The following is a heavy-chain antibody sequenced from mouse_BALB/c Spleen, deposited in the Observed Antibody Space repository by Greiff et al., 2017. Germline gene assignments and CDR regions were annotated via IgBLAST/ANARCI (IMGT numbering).Heavy chain of an antibody. J-gene: IGHJ1*01. Sequence: VQLQQSGPELGKPGASVKISCKASGYSFTGYNMYWVKQSHRKSLVWIGYIDLYNGGTSYNQKSKGKATLTVDKSSSTAYMHLNSLTSEDSAIYYCVTWDFDVWGAGTAVTVSS. CDR3: VTWDFDV. CDR1: GYSFTGYN. V-gene: IGHV1S135*01. CDR2: IDLYNGGT.